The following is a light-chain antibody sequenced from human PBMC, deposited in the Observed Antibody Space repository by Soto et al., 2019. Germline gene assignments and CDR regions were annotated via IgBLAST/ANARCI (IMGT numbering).Light chain of an antibody. CDR2: DAS. Sequence: EVVLTQSPATLSLSPGGSATLSCRASQNVDNYLAWYQQKPGQAPRLLIYDASNRATGIPARFSGSGSGTALTLTISSLEPEDSAVYYCQQCSFWPRITFGQGTRLEI. CDR3: QQCSFWPRIT. J-gene: IGKJ5*01. CDR1: QNVDNY. V-gene: IGKV3-11*01.